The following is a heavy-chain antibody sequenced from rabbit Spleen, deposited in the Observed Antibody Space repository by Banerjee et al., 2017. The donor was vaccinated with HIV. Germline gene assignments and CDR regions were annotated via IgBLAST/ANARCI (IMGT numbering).Heavy chain of an antibody. CDR3: ERDLVAVIGWKFNL. CDR2: INIVTGKS. Sequence: QEQLEESGGGLVKPEGSLTLTCKASGVSLNDKDVMCWVRQAPGKGLEWIACINIVTGKSVYASWAKGRLTMARPSWTTVTLQMTSLTAADTATYFCERDLVAVIGWKFNLWGPGTLVPLS. D-gene: IGHD1-1*01. V-gene: IGHV1S45*01. CDR1: GVSLNDKDV. J-gene: IGHJ4*01.